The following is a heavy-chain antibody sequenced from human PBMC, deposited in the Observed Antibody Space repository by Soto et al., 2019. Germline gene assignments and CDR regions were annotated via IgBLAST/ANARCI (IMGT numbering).Heavy chain of an antibody. D-gene: IGHD7-27*01. CDR3: ARVGTIALPY. CDR2: ISKSGTTK. CDR1: GFMFSGYE. V-gene: IGHV3-48*03. Sequence: GGSLRLSCVASGFMFSGYEMNWVRQAPGKGLEWVAYISKSGTTKYYADSVKGRFIISRDTAKNTIYLQMNSLRVDDTAVYYCARVGTIALPYWGQGTLVTVSS. J-gene: IGHJ1*01.